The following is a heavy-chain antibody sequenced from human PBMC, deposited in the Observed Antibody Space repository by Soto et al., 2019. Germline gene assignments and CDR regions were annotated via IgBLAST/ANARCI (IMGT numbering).Heavy chain of an antibody. CDR1: VFTLDNST. CDR2: ISGSGVST. CDR3: AQDTLHTTVTVCDH. Sequence: PGGPLSLSFSASVFTLDNSTVSWVRRAPGKGLEWVSGISGSGVSTYYADSVKGRFTISRDNSKNTLFLQMNSLRAEDTAVNYSAQDTLHTTVTVCDHWRRGTRVTVSS. D-gene: IGHD4-17*01. J-gene: IGHJ4*02. V-gene: IGHV3-23*01.